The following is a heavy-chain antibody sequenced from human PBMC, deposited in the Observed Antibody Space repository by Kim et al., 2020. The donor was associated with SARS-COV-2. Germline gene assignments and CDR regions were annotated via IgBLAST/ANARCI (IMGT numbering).Heavy chain of an antibody. D-gene: IGHD2-2*02. CDR3: ARGLYGEIDY. J-gene: IGHJ4*02. Sequence: TTNYAQKLQGRVTMTTDTSTSTAYMELRSLRSDDTAVYYCARGLYGEIDYWGQGTLVTFSS. CDR2: TT. V-gene: IGHV1-18*01.